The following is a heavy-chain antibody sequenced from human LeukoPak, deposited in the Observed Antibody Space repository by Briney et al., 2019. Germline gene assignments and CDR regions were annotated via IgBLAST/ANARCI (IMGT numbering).Heavy chain of an antibody. Sequence: SQTLSLTCAVSGGSISSGGYSWSWIRQPPGKGLEWIGYIYHSGSTYYNPSLKSRVTISVDRSKNQFSLKLSSVTAADTAVYYCARGVSSGGYYGMDVWGQGTTVTVSS. D-gene: IGHD6-25*01. J-gene: IGHJ6*02. CDR2: IYHSGST. V-gene: IGHV4-30-2*01. CDR3: ARGVSSGGYYGMDV. CDR1: GGSISSGGYS.